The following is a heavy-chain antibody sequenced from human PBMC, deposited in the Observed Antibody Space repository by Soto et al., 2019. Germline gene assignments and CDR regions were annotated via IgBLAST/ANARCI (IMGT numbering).Heavy chain of an antibody. D-gene: IGHD3-22*01. CDR2: IYHSGST. J-gene: IGHJ6*02. CDR3: ASEQWLGGMDV. Sequence: SVTMSVTCAVAGGSIISGGCSWSWIRQPPGKGLEWIGYIYHSGSTYYNPSLKSRVTISVDRSKNQFSLKLSSVTAADTAVYYCASEQWLGGMDVWGQGTTVTVSS. V-gene: IGHV4-30-2*01. CDR1: GGSIISGGCS.